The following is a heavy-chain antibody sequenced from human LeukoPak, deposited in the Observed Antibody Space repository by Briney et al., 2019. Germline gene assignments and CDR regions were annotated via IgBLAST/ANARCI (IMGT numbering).Heavy chain of an antibody. V-gene: IGHV3-23*01. J-gene: IGHJ6*02. CDR1: GFTFSSYA. Sequence: PGGSLRLSCAASGFTFSSYAMSWVRQAPGKGLYWVATISDSGDNTYYADSVEGRFTISRDNSKNTLYLQMNSLRDEDTAIYYCAKVPYSDYGSGRPPFMDDWGQGTTVAISS. CDR2: ISDSGDNT. D-gene: IGHD3-10*01. CDR3: AKVPYSDYGSGRPPFMDD.